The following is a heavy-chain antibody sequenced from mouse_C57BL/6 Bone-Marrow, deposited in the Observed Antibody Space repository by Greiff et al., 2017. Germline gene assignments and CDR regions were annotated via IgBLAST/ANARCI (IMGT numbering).Heavy chain of an antibody. J-gene: IGHJ2*01. D-gene: IGHD2-1*01. V-gene: IGHV14-4*01. CDR3: TIYYGNPFDD. CDR1: GFNFKDDY. CDR2: IDPENGDT. Sequence: EVHLVESGAELVRPGASVKLSCTASGFNFKDDYMHWVKQRPEQGLEWIGWIDPENGDTEYDTKFKGKATITADTSSNTAYLQLSSLTSEDTAVYYCTIYYGNPFDDWGQGTTLTVPS.